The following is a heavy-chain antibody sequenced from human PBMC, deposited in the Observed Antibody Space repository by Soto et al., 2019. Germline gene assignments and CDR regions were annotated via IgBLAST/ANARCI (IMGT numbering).Heavy chain of an antibody. CDR3: ARGSKFYYDFWSGFHASHYYYYGMDV. J-gene: IGHJ6*02. D-gene: IGHD3-3*01. V-gene: IGHV3-13*01. CDR1: GFTFSSYD. CDR2: IGTAGDT. Sequence: GGSLRLSCAASGFTFSSYDMHWVRQATGKGLEWVSAIGTAGDTYYPGSVKGRFTISRENAKNSLYLQMNSLRAEDTAVYYCARGSKFYYDFWSGFHASHYYYYGMDVWGQGTTVTVSS.